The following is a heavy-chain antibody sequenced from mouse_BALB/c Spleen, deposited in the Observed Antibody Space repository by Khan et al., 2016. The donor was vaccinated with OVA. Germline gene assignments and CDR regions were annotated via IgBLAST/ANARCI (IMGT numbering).Heavy chain of an antibody. CDR1: GISITTGNSR. Sequence: EVKLEVSGPGLVKPSQTVSLTCTVTGISITTGNSRWSWIRQFPGNKLEWIGYIYYSGTITYNPSLTSRTTITRDTSKNQFFLEVNSLTAEDTATYYGARDLHYWGQGTTLTVSS. D-gene: IGHD2-10*01. V-gene: IGHV3-5*02. CDR2: IYYSGTI. CDR3: ARDLHY. J-gene: IGHJ2*01.